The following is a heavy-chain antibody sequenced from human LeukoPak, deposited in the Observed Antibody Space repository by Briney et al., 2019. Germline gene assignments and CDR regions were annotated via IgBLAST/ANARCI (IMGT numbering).Heavy chain of an antibody. CDR1: GFTFSSYS. V-gene: IGHV3-21*01. J-gene: IGHJ6*03. CDR2: ISSSSYI. CDR3: ARDRSMPYYMDV. D-gene: IGHD2/OR15-2a*01. Sequence: GGSLRLSCAASGFTFSSYSMNWVRQAPGKGLEWVSSISSSSYIYYADSVKGRFTISRDNAKNSLYLQMNSLRAEDTAVYYCARDRSMPYYMDVWGKGTTVTVSS.